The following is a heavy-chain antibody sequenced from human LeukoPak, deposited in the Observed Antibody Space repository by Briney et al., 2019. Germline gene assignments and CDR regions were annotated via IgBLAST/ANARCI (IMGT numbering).Heavy chain of an antibody. V-gene: IGHV1-18*01. CDR2: ISAYNGNT. Sequence: ASVKVSCKASGYTFTSYGISWGRHPPGQGLEWMGWISAYNGNTNYAQKLQGRVTMTTDTSTSTAYMELRSLRSDDTAVYYCARSPPPLGGSCLYDWGQGTLVTVSS. CDR1: GYTFTSYG. J-gene: IGHJ4*02. CDR3: ARSPPPLGGSCLYD. D-gene: IGHD2-15*01.